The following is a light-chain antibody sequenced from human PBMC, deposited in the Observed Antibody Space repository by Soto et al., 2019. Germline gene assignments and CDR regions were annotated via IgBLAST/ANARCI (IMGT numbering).Light chain of an antibody. V-gene: IGKV3-11*01. Sequence: EIVLTQSPATLSLSPGERATLSCRASQSVSSYLAWYQQKPGQAPRLLIYDASNRATGIPARFSGSGSGTDFTLTISSLEPEDFAVYYCQQRSNWPPVFGQGTKVEL. CDR1: QSVSSY. CDR3: QQRSNWPPV. J-gene: IGKJ1*01. CDR2: DAS.